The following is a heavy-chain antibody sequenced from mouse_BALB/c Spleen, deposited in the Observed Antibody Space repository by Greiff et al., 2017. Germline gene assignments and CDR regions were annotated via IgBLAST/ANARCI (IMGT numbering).Heavy chain of an antibody. J-gene: IGHJ2*01. CDR3: ARVGGNLFYFDY. CDR2: IAPGSGST. V-gene: IGHV1S41*01. Sequence: DLVKPGASVKLSCKASGYTFTSYWINWIKQRPGQGLEWIGRIAPGSGSTYYNEMFKGKATLTVDTSSSTAYIQLSSLSSEDSAVYFCARVGGNLFYFDYWGQGTTLTVSS. CDR1: GYTFTSYW. D-gene: IGHD1-1*02.